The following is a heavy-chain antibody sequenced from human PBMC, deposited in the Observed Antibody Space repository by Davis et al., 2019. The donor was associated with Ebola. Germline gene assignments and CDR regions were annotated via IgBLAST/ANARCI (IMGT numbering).Heavy chain of an antibody. V-gene: IGHV1-2*02. J-gene: IGHJ4*02. Sequence: ASVKVSCKASGYTFTSYYMHWVRQAPGQGLEWMGIINPNSGGTNYAQKFQGRVTMTRDTSISTAYMELSRLRSDDTAVYYCARGGGRAVLPIDYWGQGTLVTVSS. D-gene: IGHD3-10*01. CDR2: INPNSGGT. CDR1: GYTFTSYY. CDR3: ARGGGRAVLPIDY.